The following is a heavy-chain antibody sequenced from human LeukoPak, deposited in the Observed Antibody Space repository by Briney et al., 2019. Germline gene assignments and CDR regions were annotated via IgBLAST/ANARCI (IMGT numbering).Heavy chain of an antibody. J-gene: IGHJ4*02. V-gene: IGHV3-23*01. D-gene: IGHD2-21*02. CDR2: IRSSGHNT. Sequence: PGGSLRLSCAASGFTFSNYAMSWVRQAPGKGLEWVSGIRSSGHNTYYEDSVKGRFTISRDNSKNMLYLQMNSLRAEDTAVYYCAKYVCGGDCYDYFDCWGQGTLVTVPS. CDR3: AKYVCGGDCYDYFDC. CDR1: GFTFSNYA.